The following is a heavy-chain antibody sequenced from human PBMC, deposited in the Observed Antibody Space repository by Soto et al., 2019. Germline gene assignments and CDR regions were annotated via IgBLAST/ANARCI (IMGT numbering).Heavy chain of an antibody. CDR1: GGSISSGGYS. V-gene: IGHV4-30-2*01. CDR2: IYHSGST. D-gene: IGHD3-10*01. Sequence: SETLSLTCAVSGGSISSGGYSWSWIRQPPGKGLEWIGYIYHSGSTYYNPSLKSRVTISVDRSKNQFSLKLSSVTAADTAVYYCARGAGSGSDYYYYYGMDVWGQGTTGTVSS. CDR3: ARGAGSGSDYYYYYGMDV. J-gene: IGHJ6*02.